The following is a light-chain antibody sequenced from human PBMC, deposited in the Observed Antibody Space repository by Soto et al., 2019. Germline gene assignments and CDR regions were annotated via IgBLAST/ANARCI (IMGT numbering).Light chain of an antibody. CDR2: EAS. Sequence: DIQMTQSPSTLSASVGDRVTITCRASQSTSTWLAWYQQRPGKTPKLLISEASKLESGVPSRFSGSGSGTEFTLTISILQPDDFATYYCLQYITYPYAFGQGTKVEIK. J-gene: IGKJ1*01. CDR3: LQYITYPYA. CDR1: QSTSTW. V-gene: IGKV1-5*03.